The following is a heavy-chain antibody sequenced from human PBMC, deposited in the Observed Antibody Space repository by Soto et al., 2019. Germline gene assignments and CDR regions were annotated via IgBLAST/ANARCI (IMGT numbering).Heavy chain of an antibody. V-gene: IGHV4-59*08. J-gene: IGHJ4*02. CDR1: GGSIRRDH. CDR3: ARTLGPQVTGYVDRDYRWTIAQ. Sequence: SETLSLTCTVSGGSIRRDHWSWIRKPPGKGLEWIGYLDYSGSPNYNPSLKSRVTISMDTSKNQVSLRLTSVTAADTGVYFCARTLGPQVTGYVDRDYRWTIAQWVQGTLVTVSS. CDR2: LDYSGSP. D-gene: IGHD3-10*02.